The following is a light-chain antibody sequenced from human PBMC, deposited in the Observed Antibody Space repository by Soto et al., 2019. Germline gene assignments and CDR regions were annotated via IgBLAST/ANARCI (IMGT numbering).Light chain of an antibody. Sequence: ELVLTQSPGTLSLSPGARATLSCRASQSVSSSYLAWYQQKPGQAPRLIIYGASSRATGIPDRFSGSVSGTDFTLTISRLEPEDFAAYYGQQYGSSPLFTFGPGTKVDI. V-gene: IGKV3-20*01. J-gene: IGKJ3*01. CDR1: QSVSSSY. CDR3: QQYGSSPLFT. CDR2: GAS.